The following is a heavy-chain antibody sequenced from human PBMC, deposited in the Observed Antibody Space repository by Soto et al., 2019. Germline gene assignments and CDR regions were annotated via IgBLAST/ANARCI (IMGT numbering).Heavy chain of an antibody. J-gene: IGHJ4*02. CDR3: AKGSFGFDY. D-gene: IGHD3-10*01. V-gene: IGHV3-23*01. Sequence: EVQLLESGGGLVQPGGSLRLSCAASGVTFTSYAMTWVRQVPGEGLQWVSSISKSGDSTYYADSVKGRFTTSRDNSKNPLYLQMNSLRAEDTAIYCAKGSFGFDYWGQGTLVTVSS. CDR1: GVTFTSYA. CDR2: ISKSGDST.